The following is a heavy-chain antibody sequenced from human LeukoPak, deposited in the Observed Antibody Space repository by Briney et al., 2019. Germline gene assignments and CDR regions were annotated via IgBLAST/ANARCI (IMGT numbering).Heavy chain of an antibody. V-gene: IGHV3-48*03. J-gene: IGHJ4*02. CDR3: ARGWRGNSGSDHSGVY. Sequence: TGGSLRLSCAASGFTFSSFEMNWVRQAPGKGLEWVSYISSTDTTIYYADSVKGRFTVSRDNARNSLYLQMSSLRAEDTAVYYCARGWRGNSGSDHSGVYWRQGTLVTVSS. D-gene: IGHD4-23*01. CDR2: ISSTDTTI. CDR1: GFTFSSFE.